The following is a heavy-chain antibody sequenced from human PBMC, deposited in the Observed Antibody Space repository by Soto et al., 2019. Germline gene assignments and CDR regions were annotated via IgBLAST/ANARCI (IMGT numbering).Heavy chain of an antibody. CDR2: IDPSNSYS. D-gene: IGHD3-16*01. Sequence: GESLTISCQGSGHSFTSYWISWVRQMPGKGLEWMGRIDPSNSYSVYRPSFEGHVTISADKSIGTAYLQWSSLQASDTAMYYGAMSKCSYGYSFDYWGQGTMVTVAS. CDR3: AMSKCSYGYSFDY. V-gene: IGHV5-10-1*01. J-gene: IGHJ4*02. CDR1: GHSFTSYW.